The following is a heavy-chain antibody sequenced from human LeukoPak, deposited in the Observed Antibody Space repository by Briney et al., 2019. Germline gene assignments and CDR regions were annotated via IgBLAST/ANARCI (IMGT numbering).Heavy chain of an antibody. CDR2: ITSSGSAI. CDR1: GFTFSDYY. CDR3: ASDIVSTSGDF. Sequence: GGSLRLSCAASGFTFSDYYMSWIRQAPGKALEWVSYITSSGSAIYYADSVKGRFTISRDNARNSLYLQMNGLRVGDTAIYYCASDIVSTSGDFWGQGTLVTVSS. D-gene: IGHD5/OR15-5a*01. V-gene: IGHV3-11*01. J-gene: IGHJ4*02.